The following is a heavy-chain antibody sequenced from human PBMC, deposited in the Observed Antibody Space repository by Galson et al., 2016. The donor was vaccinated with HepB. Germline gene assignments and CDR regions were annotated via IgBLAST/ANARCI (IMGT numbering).Heavy chain of an antibody. D-gene: IGHD2-21*01. CDR1: GYIFTAHY. CDR2: INPSRGST. CDR3: ARAASEIPRVISDS. V-gene: IGHV1-46*01. Sequence: SGYIFTAHYMHWVRQAPGQGLEWMGIINPSRGSTSYTQKFHGRITMTSDSSTNTVYMELSSLTYEDTAVYFCARAASEIPRVISDSWGQGSLVIVSS. J-gene: IGHJ4*02.